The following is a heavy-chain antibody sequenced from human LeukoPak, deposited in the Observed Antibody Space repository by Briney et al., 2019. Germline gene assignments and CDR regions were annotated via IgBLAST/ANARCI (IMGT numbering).Heavy chain of an antibody. V-gene: IGHV4-34*01. CDR2: IYYSGST. CDR3: ARPGIAAAGMSWFDP. J-gene: IGHJ5*02. CDR1: GGSFSGYY. D-gene: IGHD6-13*01. Sequence: SETLSLTCAVYGGSFSGYYWSWIRQPPGKGLEWIGSIYYSGSTYYNPSLKSRVTISVDTSKNQFSLKLSSVTAADTAVYYCARPGIAAAGMSWFDPWGQGTLVTVSS.